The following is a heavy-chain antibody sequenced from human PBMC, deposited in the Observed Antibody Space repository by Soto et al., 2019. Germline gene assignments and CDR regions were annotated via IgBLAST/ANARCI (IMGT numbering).Heavy chain of an antibody. J-gene: IGHJ5*02. CDR1: GFTFSSYW. CDR3: ARESYSSSWYRNWFDP. Sequence: EVQLVESGGGLVQPGGSLRLSCAASGFTFSSYWMSWVRQAPGKGLEWVANIKQDGSEKYYVDSVKGRFTISRDNAKNSLYLQMNSLRAEDTAVYYCARESYSSSWYRNWFDPWGHGTLVTVSS. V-gene: IGHV3-7*01. CDR2: IKQDGSEK. D-gene: IGHD6-13*01.